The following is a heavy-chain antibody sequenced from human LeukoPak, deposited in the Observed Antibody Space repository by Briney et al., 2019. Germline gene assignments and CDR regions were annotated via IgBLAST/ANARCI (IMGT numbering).Heavy chain of an antibody. V-gene: IGHV3-21*01. CDR3: AREKDIVSDY. Sequence: GGSLRLSCAASGFTFSSFAMTWVRQAPGKGLEWVSSISSSSSYIYYADSVKGRFTISRDNAKNSLYLQMNSLRAEDTAVYYCAREKDIVSDYWGQGTLVTVSS. CDR2: ISSSSSYI. D-gene: IGHD2-15*01. J-gene: IGHJ4*02. CDR1: GFTFSSFA.